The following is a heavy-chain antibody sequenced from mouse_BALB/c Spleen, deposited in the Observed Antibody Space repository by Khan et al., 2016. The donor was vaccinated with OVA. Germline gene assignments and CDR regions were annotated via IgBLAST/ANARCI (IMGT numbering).Heavy chain of an antibody. Sequence: EVELVESGGGLVKPGGSLKLSCAASGFTFSTYAMSWVRQTPETRLEWVATISSDGDYTYYPDNVPGRFTISRDNAKNTLYLQMSSLRSEDTAMYYCARSPYGNFAYWGQGTLVTVSA. J-gene: IGHJ3*01. V-gene: IGHV5-9-3*01. D-gene: IGHD2-1*01. CDR1: GFTFSTYA. CDR3: ARSPYGNFAY. CDR2: ISSDGDYT.